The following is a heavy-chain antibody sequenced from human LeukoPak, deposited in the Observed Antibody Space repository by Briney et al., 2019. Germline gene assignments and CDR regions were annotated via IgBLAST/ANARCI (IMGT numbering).Heavy chain of an antibody. J-gene: IGHJ4*02. V-gene: IGHV3-23*01. CDR1: GFTFSSYA. CDR3: ATMEGYSYGPLDY. D-gene: IGHD5-18*01. CDR2: ISGSGGST. Sequence: GGSLRLACAASGFTFSSYAMSWVRQAPGKGLEWVSAISGSGGSTYYADSVKGRFTISRDNSKNTLYLQMNSLRAEDTAVYYCATMEGYSYGPLDYWGQGTLVTVSS.